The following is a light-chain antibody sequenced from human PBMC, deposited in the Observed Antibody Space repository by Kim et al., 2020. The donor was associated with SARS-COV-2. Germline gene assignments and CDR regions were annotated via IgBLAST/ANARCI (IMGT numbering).Light chain of an antibody. Sequence: ASVGDRVTLTCRASQGISTYLAWYQQKPGKVPQRLIYAASTLQSGVPSRFSGSGSGTDFTLTISSLKPEDVATYYCQTYHTAPWTFGPGTKVDIK. CDR3: QTYHTAPWT. J-gene: IGKJ1*01. V-gene: IGKV1-27*01. CDR1: QGISTY. CDR2: AAS.